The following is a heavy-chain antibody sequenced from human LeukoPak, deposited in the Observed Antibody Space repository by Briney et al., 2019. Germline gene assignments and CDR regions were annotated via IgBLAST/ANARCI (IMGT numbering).Heavy chain of an antibody. CDR3: ARAPRDSSSSNHMRRFDY. CDR1: GYSISSDNY. CDR2: IYHSGST. J-gene: IGHJ4*02. Sequence: KPSETLSLTCAVSGYSISSDNYWVWIRQPPGQGLEWTGGIYHSGSTYYNPSLKSRVTMSVDTSKNQFSLKLSSVTAADTAVYYCARAPRDSSSSNHMRRFDYWGQGTLVTVSS. V-gene: IGHV4-38-2*01. D-gene: IGHD3-22*01.